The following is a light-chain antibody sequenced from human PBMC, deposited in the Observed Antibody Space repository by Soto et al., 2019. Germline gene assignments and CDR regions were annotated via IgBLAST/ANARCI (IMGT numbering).Light chain of an antibody. CDR3: QQYNNWPPRT. Sequence: MTQSPSTLSGSVGDRFTLSCRASHSVSSSYLAWYQQKPGQAPRLLIYGASTRATGIPARFSGSGSGTEFTPTISSLQSEDFAVYYCQQYNNWPPRTFGQGTRLEIK. V-gene: IGKV3-15*01. CDR2: GAS. J-gene: IGKJ5*01. CDR1: HSVSSSY.